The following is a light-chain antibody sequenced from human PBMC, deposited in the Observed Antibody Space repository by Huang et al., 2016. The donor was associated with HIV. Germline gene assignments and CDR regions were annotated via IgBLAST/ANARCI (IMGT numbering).Light chain of an antibody. J-gene: IGKJ4*01. CDR2: DAS. Sequence: EIVLTQSPATLSLSTGERATLSCRASQGLANYLAWYQQKPGQAPRLLIYDASNRATGIPARFSGSGSGTDFTLTNSSLEPEDFAVYYCQQRGNWQLTFGGGTKVEIK. V-gene: IGKV3-11*01. CDR3: QQRGNWQLT. CDR1: QGLANY.